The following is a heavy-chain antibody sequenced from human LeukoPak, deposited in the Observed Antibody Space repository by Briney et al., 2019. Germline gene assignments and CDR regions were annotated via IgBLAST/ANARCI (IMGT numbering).Heavy chain of an antibody. V-gene: IGHV3-74*01. D-gene: IGHD3-10*01. CDR3: AKAQNYYGSGSRDY. CDR1: GFSFSGYW. CDR2: IKSDGSST. Sequence: GGSLRLSCTTSGFSFSGYWMHWVRQAPGKGLVWVSRIKSDGSSTTYADSVKGRFTISRDNARNTLYLQMNSLRAEDTAVYYCAKAQNYYGSGSRDYWGQGTLVTVSS. J-gene: IGHJ4*02.